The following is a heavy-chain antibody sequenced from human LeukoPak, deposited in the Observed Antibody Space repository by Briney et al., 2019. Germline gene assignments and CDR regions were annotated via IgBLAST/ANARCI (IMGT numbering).Heavy chain of an antibody. D-gene: IGHD2-21*01. CDR2: IYHSGST. J-gene: IGHJ4*02. CDR1: GYSISSGYY. Sequence: TLSLTCTVSGYSISSGYYWGWIRQPTGKGLEWIGSIYHSGSTYYNPSLKSRVTISVDTSKNQFSLKLSSVTAADTAVYYCAKSSYSIFDYWGQGTLVTVSS. CDR3: AKSSYSIFDY. V-gene: IGHV4-38-2*02.